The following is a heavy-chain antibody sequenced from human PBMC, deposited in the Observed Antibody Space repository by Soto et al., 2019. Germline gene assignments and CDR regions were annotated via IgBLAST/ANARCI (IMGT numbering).Heavy chain of an antibody. CDR2: ISRGGSPI. V-gene: IGHV3-48*03. Sequence: GGSLRLSCAASGFTFSVYEMNWVRQAPGKGLEWVSFISRGGSPIYYADSVKGRFTISRDDAKSSLYLQMNSLRVEDTAVYFCVRDGYYYDSRGISDDAFDIWGQGTLVTVSS. CDR3: VRDGYYYDSRGISDDAFDI. CDR1: GFTFSVYE. D-gene: IGHD3-22*01. J-gene: IGHJ3*02.